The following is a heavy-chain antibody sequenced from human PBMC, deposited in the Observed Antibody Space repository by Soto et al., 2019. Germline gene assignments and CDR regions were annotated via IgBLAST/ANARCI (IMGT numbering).Heavy chain of an antibody. Sequence: GGSLRLPCAASGFTFSSYWMSWVRQAPGKGLEWVANIKQDGSEKYYVDSVKGRFTISRDNAKNSLYLQMNSLRAEDRAVYYCARVGPAAIDPHYGMDVWGQGTTVTVSS. J-gene: IGHJ6*02. D-gene: IGHD2-2*01. V-gene: IGHV3-7*03. CDR3: ARVGPAAIDPHYGMDV. CDR1: GFTFSSYW. CDR2: IKQDGSEK.